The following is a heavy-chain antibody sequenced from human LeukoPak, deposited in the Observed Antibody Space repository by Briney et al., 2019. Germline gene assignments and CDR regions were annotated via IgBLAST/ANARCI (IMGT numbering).Heavy chain of an antibody. Sequence: GGSLRLSCAASGFTFSSYEMNWVRQAPGKGLEWVSYISSSGSTIYYADSVKGRFTISRDNAKNSLYLQMNSLRAEDTAVYYCASERGYIKKDDYWGQGTLVTVSS. CDR2: ISSSGSTI. CDR1: GFTFSSYE. J-gene: IGHJ4*02. V-gene: IGHV3-48*03. D-gene: IGHD5-18*01. CDR3: ASERGYIKKDDY.